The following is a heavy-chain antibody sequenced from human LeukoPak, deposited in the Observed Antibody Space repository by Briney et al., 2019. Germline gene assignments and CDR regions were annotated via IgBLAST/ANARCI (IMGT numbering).Heavy chain of an antibody. CDR1: GFTLSRYG. CDR3: AKHGPVPGVGYFAFDY. Sequence: GRSLRLSCAASGFTLSRYGMHWVRQAPGKGLEWVADIWSDGNNKYYADSVKGRFAISRDNSKNTLYLQMNSLRAEDTAVYYCAKHGPVPGVGYFAFDYWGQGTLVAVSS. V-gene: IGHV3-33*06. CDR2: IWSDGNNK. J-gene: IGHJ4*02. D-gene: IGHD1-26*01.